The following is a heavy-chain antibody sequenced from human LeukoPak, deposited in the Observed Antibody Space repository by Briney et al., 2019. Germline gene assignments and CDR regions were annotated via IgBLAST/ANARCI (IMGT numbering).Heavy chain of an antibody. CDR2: ISGDGGST. V-gene: IGHV3-43*02. Sequence: GSLRLSCTASGFTFRAYGMYWVRQAPGKGPEWVSLISGDGGSTDYADSVKGRFTTSRDNAKNSVYLHMNSLRAEDTAVYYCATYGRDGYRGFYWGQGTLVTVSS. J-gene: IGHJ4*02. D-gene: IGHD5-24*01. CDR1: GFTFRAYG. CDR3: ATYGRDGYRGFY.